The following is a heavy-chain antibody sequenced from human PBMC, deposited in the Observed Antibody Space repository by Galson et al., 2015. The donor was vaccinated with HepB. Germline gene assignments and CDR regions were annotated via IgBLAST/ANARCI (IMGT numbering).Heavy chain of an antibody. V-gene: IGHV3-73*01. CDR1: GFTFSGSA. Sequence: SLRLSCAASGFTFSGSAMHWVRQASGKGLEWVGRIRSKANSYATAYAASVKGRFTISRDDSKNTAYLQMNSLKTEDTAVYYCTRRNWNDEDDYWGQGTLVTVSS. CDR2: IRSKANSYAT. D-gene: IGHD1-20*01. J-gene: IGHJ4*02. CDR3: TRRNWNDEDDY.